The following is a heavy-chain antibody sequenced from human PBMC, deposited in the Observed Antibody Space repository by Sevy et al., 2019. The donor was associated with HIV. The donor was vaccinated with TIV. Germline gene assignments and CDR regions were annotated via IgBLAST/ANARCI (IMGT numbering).Heavy chain of an antibody. V-gene: IGHV3-23*01. CDR2: ISGSGGSI. CDR1: GFIFNSYG. J-gene: IGHJ4*02. Sequence: GGSLRLSCAASGFIFNSYGMSWVRQAPGKGMEWVSGISGSGGSIYYADSVKGRFTISRDNFKNTLYLQMNSLRAEDTAVYYCRGVGTTTYFDYWGQGTLVTVSS. D-gene: IGHD1-26*01. CDR3: RGVGTTTYFDY.